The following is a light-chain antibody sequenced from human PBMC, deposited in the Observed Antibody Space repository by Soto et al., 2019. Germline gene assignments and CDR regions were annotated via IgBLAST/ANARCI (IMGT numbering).Light chain of an antibody. J-gene: IGKJ4*01. CDR3: QHYRTS. CDR2: GAS. V-gene: IGKV3-20*01. CDR1: QGVSSSY. Sequence: EIVLTQSPGTQSLSPGERAALSCKASQGVSSSYLAWYQQKPGQPPRLLIYGASSRATGIPDRFSGSGSGTDFTLTITRLEPEDFAVYYCQHYRTSFGGGTKVEIK.